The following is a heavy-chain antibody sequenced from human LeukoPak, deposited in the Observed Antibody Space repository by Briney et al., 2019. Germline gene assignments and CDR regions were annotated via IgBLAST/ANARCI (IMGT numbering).Heavy chain of an antibody. J-gene: IGHJ4*02. CDR2: INPNSGGT. D-gene: IGHD3-22*01. Sequence: GASVKVSCKASGYTFTGYYMHWVRQAPGQGLERMGWINPNSGGTNYAQKFQGRVTMTRDTSISTAYMELSRLRSDDTAVYYCARALFPPDSSGYFSSYFDYWGQGTLVTVSS. CDR3: ARALFPPDSSGYFSSYFDY. V-gene: IGHV1-2*02. CDR1: GYTFTGYY.